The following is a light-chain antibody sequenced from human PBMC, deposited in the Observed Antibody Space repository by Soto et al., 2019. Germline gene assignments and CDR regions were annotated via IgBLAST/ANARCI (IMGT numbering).Light chain of an antibody. CDR3: SSYTSSSTLYVV. CDR2: DVS. J-gene: IGLJ2*01. CDR1: SSDVGGYNY. Sequence: QSVLTQPASVSGSPGQSITISCTGTSSDVGGYNYVSWYQQHPGKAPKLMIYDVSNRPSGVSNRFSGSKSGNTASLTISGLQAXXEADXYCSSYTSSSTLYVVFGGGTKLTVL. V-gene: IGLV2-14*01.